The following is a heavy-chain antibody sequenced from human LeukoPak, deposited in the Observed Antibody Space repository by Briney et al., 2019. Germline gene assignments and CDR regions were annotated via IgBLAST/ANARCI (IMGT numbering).Heavy chain of an antibody. J-gene: IGHJ3*02. CDR1: GFTFSSYW. CDR2: INTVGSTT. CDR3: ARAQYNWNDGGFDI. D-gene: IGHD1-1*01. Sequence: GGSLRLSCAASGFTFSSYWMHWVRQAPGEGLVWVSRINTVGSTTTYADSVKGRFTISRDNAKNTLYVQMNSLRAEDTAIYYCARAQYNWNDGGFDIWGQGTMVTVSS. V-gene: IGHV3-74*01.